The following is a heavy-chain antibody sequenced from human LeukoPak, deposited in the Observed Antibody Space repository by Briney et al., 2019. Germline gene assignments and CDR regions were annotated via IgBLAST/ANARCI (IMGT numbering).Heavy chain of an antibody. CDR2: VDYIGNSECT. D-gene: IGHD3-10*01. CDR3: ARDTWQAYYASGNYQTRYYGMDV. Sequence: SETPSVTCTASGSSINNFYWTWIRHLPGKGLHWICYVDYIGNSECTKYSPSLKSRVTISVDRSKNLFSLKLTSVTAADTAIYFCARDTWQAYYASGNYQTRYYGMDVWGQGTTVTVSS. CDR1: GSSINNFY. V-gene: IGHV4-59*01. J-gene: IGHJ6*02.